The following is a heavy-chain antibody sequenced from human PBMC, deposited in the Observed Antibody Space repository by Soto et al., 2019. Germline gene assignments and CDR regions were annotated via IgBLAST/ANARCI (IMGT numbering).Heavy chain of an antibody. V-gene: IGHV1-8*01. CDR1: GYTFTSYG. CDR3: ARGNDEVMAASVY. CDR2: VNPDNGNT. Sequence: ASVKVSCKASGYTFTSYGINWVRQAPGQGLEWMGWVNPDNGNTGSAQNFQGRLTMTRETSISTAYMELSSLKSEDTGIYYCARGNDEVMAASVYWGQGTLVTVSS. D-gene: IGHD6-19*01. J-gene: IGHJ4*02.